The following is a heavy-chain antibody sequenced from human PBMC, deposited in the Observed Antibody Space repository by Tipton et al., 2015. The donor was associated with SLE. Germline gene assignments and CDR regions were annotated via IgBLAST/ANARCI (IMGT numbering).Heavy chain of an antibody. Sequence: SLRLSCAASGFTFDDYAMHWVRQLPGKGLEWVSGISWNSGSRGYADSVKGRFTISRDNAKNSLHLQMNSLRAEGMALYYCAKGGLTESDYFDYWGQGTLVTVSS. CDR2: ISWNSGSR. J-gene: IGHJ4*02. CDR3: AKGGLTESDYFDY. CDR1: GFTFDDYA. V-gene: IGHV3-9*03. D-gene: IGHD4/OR15-4a*01.